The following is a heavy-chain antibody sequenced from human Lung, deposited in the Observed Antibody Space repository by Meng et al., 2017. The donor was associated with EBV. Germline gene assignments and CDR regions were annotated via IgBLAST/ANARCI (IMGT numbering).Heavy chain of an antibody. CDR2: VNRYNGNT. CDR3: ARGGSQFDY. D-gene: IGHD1-26*01. J-gene: IGHJ4*02. CDR1: GDTSSNYG. Sequence: QVHLRQSGSEVKKTGASVKVSCKASGDTSSNYGISWVRQAPGQGLEWMGWVNRYNGNTDYAQKFQGRVTMTTDTSANTVYMEVRSLRSDDTAIYYCARGGSQFDYWGQGTLVTVSS. V-gene: IGHV1-18*01.